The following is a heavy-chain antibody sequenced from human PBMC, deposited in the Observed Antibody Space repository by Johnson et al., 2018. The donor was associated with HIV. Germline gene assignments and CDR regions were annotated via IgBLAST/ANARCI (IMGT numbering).Heavy chain of an antibody. Sequence: QVQLVESGGGLVQPGGSLRLSCAASGFTFSSYGMHWVRQAPGKGLEWVAVIWYDGSNKYYADSVKGRFTISRDNAKNSLYLQMNSLRAEDTAVYYCARGALAGAFDIWGQGTMVTVSS. V-gene: IGHV3-33*01. J-gene: IGHJ3*02. CDR2: IWYDGSNK. CDR3: ARGALAGAFDI. CDR1: GFTFSSYG.